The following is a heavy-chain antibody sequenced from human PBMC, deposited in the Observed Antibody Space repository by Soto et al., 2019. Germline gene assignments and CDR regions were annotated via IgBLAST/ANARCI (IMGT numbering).Heavy chain of an antibody. CDR2: FYYSGST. Sequence: QVQLQESGPGLVKPSQTLSLTCSVSGASITNGGYYWTWIRQHPGKGLEWIGYFYYSGSTYYNPSAKSPLTISRDSSTSPHSLKIASLTDAHTAGYFCARGSDMAISPAKGAFDHWGPGVLVTVSS. J-gene: IGHJ4*02. CDR1: GASITNGGYY. V-gene: IGHV4-31*01. CDR3: ARGSDMAISPAKGAFDH. D-gene: IGHD1-26*01.